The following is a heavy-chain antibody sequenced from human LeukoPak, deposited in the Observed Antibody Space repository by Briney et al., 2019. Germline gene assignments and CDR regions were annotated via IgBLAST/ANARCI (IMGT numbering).Heavy chain of an antibody. D-gene: IGHD1-1*01. CDR3: AREVNWTSYYFDY. Sequence: SQTLSLTCTVSGGSISSGSYYWSWIRQPAGKGLEWIGRIYTSGSTNYNPSLKSRVTISVDTSKNQFSLKLSSVTAADTAVYYCAREVNWTSYYFDYWGQGTLVTVSS. CDR1: GGSISSGSYY. V-gene: IGHV4-61*02. J-gene: IGHJ4*02. CDR2: IYTSGST.